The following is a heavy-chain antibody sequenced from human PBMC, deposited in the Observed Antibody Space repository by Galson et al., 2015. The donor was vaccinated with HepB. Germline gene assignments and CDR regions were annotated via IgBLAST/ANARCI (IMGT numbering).Heavy chain of an antibody. J-gene: IGHJ4*02. CDR1: GGSISSGSYY. D-gene: IGHD6-13*01. V-gene: IGHV4-61*02. Sequence: TLSLTCTVSGGSISSGSYYWSWIRQPAGKGLEWIGRIYTSGSTNYNPSLKSRVTMSVDTSKNQFSLKLSSVTAADTAVYYCARGVIAAAEGFDYWGQGTLVTVSS. CDR3: ARGVIAAAEGFDY. CDR2: IYTSGST.